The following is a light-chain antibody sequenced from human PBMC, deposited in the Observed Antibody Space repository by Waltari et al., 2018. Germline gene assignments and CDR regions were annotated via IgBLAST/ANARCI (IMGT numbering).Light chain of an antibody. Sequence: QSALTQPPSASGSPGQLVTISCTGTSSDIGAYNYVSWYQKHPGKAPKLMSYEISKRPSGVPDRFSGSKSGNTASLTVSGLQAEDEADYYCSSYAGRNNLQVVFGGGTKLTVL. V-gene: IGLV2-8*01. CDR3: SSYAGRNNLQVV. CDR1: SSDIGAYNY. J-gene: IGLJ2*01. CDR2: EIS.